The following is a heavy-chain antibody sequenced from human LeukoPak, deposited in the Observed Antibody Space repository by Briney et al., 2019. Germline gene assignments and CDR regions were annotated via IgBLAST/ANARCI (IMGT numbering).Heavy chain of an antibody. CDR1: GGTFSSYT. J-gene: IGHJ5*02. V-gene: IGHV1-69*02. Sequence: RASVKVSCKASGGTFSSYTISWVRQAPGQGLEWMGRIIPILGIANYAQKFQGRVTITADKSTSTAYMEMSSLRSEDTAVYYCARGLSEYCSSTSCSTLNWFDPWGQGTLLTVSS. CDR3: ARGLSEYCSSTSCSTLNWFDP. D-gene: IGHD2-2*02. CDR2: IIPILGIA.